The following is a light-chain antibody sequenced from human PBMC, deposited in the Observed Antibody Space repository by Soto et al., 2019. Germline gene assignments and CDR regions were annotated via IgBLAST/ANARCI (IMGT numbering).Light chain of an antibody. J-gene: IGKJ1*01. Sequence: DIVLTQSPGTLSFSPGERVTLSCRASHSVTSSSLAWYQQRPGQAPRLLIYGASSRANGIPDRFSGSGSGTDFTLTISRLEPEDFAVYYCQQYGSSPRTFGQGTKVEVK. CDR3: QQYGSSPRT. CDR1: HSVTSSS. V-gene: IGKV3-20*01. CDR2: GAS.